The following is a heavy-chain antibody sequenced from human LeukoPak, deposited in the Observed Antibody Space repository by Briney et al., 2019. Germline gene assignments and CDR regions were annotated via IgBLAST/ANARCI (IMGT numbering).Heavy chain of an antibody. CDR2: INHSGST. CDR1: GGSSSGYY. V-gene: IGHV4-34*01. Sequence: PSETLSLTCAVYGGSSSGYYWSWIRQPPGKGPEWIGEINHSGSTNYNPSLKSRVTISVDTSKNQFSLKLSSVTAADTAVYYCARSASSSWFIDAFDIWGQGTMVTVSS. CDR3: ARSASSSWFIDAFDI. D-gene: IGHD6-13*01. J-gene: IGHJ3*02.